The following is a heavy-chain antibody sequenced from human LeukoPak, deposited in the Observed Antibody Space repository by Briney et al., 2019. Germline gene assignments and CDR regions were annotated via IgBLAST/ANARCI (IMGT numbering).Heavy chain of an antibody. CDR2: IYYSGST. V-gene: IGHV4-39*07. J-gene: IGHJ4*02. D-gene: IGHD3-22*01. CDR3: ASYSSGYYFNYSDY. Sequence: SETLSLTCTVSGGSISSGGYYWGWIRQPPGKGLEWIGSIYYSGSTYYNPSLKSRVTISVDTSKNQFSLKLSSVTAADTAVCYCASYSSGYYFNYSDYWGQGTLVTVSS. CDR1: GGSISSGGYY.